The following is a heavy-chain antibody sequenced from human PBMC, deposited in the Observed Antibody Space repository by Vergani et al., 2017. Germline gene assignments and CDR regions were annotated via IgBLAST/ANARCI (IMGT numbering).Heavy chain of an antibody. Sequence: QVQLVQSGAEVKKPGSSVKVSCKASGGTFSSYAISWVRQAPGQGLEWMGGIIPIFGTANYAQKFQGRVTITADDSTSTAYMELSSLRSEDTAVYYCGREGRGCSSTSCYDYYYYMDVWGKGTTVTVSS. J-gene: IGHJ6*03. D-gene: IGHD2-2*01. V-gene: IGHV1-69*01. CDR3: GREGRGCSSTSCYDYYYYMDV. CDR2: IIPIFGTA. CDR1: GGTFSSYA.